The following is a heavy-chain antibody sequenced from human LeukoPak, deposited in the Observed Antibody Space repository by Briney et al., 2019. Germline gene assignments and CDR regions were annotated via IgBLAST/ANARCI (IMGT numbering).Heavy chain of an antibody. CDR1: GFTFSSYG. CDR2: IRYDGSNK. D-gene: IGHD3-3*01. J-gene: IGHJ4*02. Sequence: PGGSLRLSCAASGFTFSSYGMHWVRQAPGQGLEWVTFIRYDGSNKYYADSVKGRFTISRDNSKNTLYLQMNSLRAEDTAVYYCAKDKDSYYDFWSGSIGDYWGQGTLVTVSS. CDR3: AKDKDSYYDFWSGSIGDY. V-gene: IGHV3-30*02.